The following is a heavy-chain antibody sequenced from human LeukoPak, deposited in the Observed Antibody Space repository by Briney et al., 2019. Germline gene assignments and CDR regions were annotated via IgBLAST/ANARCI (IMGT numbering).Heavy chain of an antibody. CDR3: AMGKYCGNSYEFDI. Sequence: PGGSLRLSCAASGFTFSSYWMSWVRQAPGKGLEWVSRINSGGSTTYYADSVKGRFTISRDNAKNTLYLQMNSLRAEDTAVYYGAMGKYCGNSYEFDIWGQGTMVTVSS. CDR2: INSGGSTT. CDR1: GFTFSSYW. D-gene: IGHD4-23*01. J-gene: IGHJ3*02. V-gene: IGHV3-74*01.